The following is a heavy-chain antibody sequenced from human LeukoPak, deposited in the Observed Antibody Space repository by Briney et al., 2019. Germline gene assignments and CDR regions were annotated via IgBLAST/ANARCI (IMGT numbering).Heavy chain of an antibody. CDR1: GFTFTSSA. V-gene: IGHV1-58*01. Sequence: SVKVSCKDSGFTFTSSAVQWVRQARGQRLEWIGWIVVGSGNTNYAQKFQERVTITRDKSTSTAYMELSSLRSEDTAVYYCAAEGVPTYYDFWSGYYKSWFDPWGQGTLVTVSS. D-gene: IGHD3-3*01. CDR3: AAEGVPTYYDFWSGYYKSWFDP. J-gene: IGHJ5*02. CDR2: IVVGSGNT.